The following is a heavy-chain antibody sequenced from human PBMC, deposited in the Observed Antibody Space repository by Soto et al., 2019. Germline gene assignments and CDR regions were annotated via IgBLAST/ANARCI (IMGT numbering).Heavy chain of an antibody. D-gene: IGHD5-18*01. CDR1: GYTFTSYA. Sequence: GASVKVSCKASGYTFTSYAMHWVRQAPGQRLEWMGWINAGNGNTKYSQKFQGRVTITRDTSASTAYMELSSLRSEDTAVYYCARGRGYSYVXLDYWGQRTLVTVSS. V-gene: IGHV1-3*01. J-gene: IGHJ4*02. CDR2: INAGNGNT. CDR3: ARGRGYSYVXLDY.